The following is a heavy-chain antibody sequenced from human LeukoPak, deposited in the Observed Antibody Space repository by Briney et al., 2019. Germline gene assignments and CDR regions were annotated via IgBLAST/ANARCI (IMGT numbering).Heavy chain of an antibody. Sequence: PGGSLRLSCAASGFTFSSYSMNWVRQAPGKGLEWVSSISSSSSYIYYADSVKGRFTISRDNAKNSLYLQMNSLRAEDTAVYYCARVDCSSTSCYDYYYYYYMDVWGKGTTVTVSS. CDR3: ARVDCSSTSCYDYYYYYYMDV. V-gene: IGHV3-21*01. CDR1: GFTFSSYS. D-gene: IGHD2-2*01. CDR2: ISSSSSYI. J-gene: IGHJ6*03.